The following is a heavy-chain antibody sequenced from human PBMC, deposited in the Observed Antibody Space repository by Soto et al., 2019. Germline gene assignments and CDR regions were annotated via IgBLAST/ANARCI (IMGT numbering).Heavy chain of an antibody. J-gene: IGHJ6*02. CDR2: ISGTGSYT. Sequence: PGGSLRLSCAVSGFTFSDYYMSWIRQAPGKGLEWLSYISGTGSYTNYADSVKGRFTISRDDAKNSLYLQMNSLRAEDTAMYYCARVPTGRYDFWSGSNYYHYGMDVWGQGTTVTVSS. V-gene: IGHV3-11*06. D-gene: IGHD3-3*01. CDR1: GFTFSDYY. CDR3: ARVPTGRYDFWSGSNYYHYGMDV.